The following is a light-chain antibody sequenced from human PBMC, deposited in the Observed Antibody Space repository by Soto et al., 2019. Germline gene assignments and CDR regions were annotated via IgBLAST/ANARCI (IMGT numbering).Light chain of an antibody. J-gene: IGKJ1*01. V-gene: IGKV1-27*01. CDR2: AAA. CDR1: RDIDKS. CDR3: QKYNKAPWI. Sequence: DIQVTQSPPSLSASVGDRVTITCRASRDIDKSLAWYQQVPGKAPKLLIYAAATLQSGVPSRFRGRGSGTSFILTPTSLQPEDVATYYCQKYNKAPWIFGQGTKVEV.